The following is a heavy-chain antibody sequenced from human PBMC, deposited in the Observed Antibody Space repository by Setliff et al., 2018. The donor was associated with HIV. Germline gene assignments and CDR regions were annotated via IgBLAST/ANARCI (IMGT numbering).Heavy chain of an antibody. CDR2: ISSSGNTI. J-gene: IGHJ6*02. CDR3: ARSEKYCSSGSCFRGCYGMDV. Sequence: ASLTLSCAASGFTFNSYSMNWVRQDQGKGLEWVSYISSSGNTIYYADSVKGRFTISRDNAKKSLYLQMNSMRAEDTAIYYCARSEKYCSSGSCFRGCYGMDVWGHGTTVTVSS. V-gene: IGHV3-48*04. CDR1: GFTFNSYS. D-gene: IGHD2-15*01.